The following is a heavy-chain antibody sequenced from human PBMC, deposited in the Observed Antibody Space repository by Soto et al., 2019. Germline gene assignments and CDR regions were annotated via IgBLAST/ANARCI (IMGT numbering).Heavy chain of an antibody. J-gene: IGHJ4*02. V-gene: IGHV4-30-2*01. D-gene: IGHD3-22*01. CDR2: IYHSGST. Sequence: QLQLQESGAGLVKPSQTLSLTCAVSGGSISSGGYSWSWIRQPPGKGLEWIGYIYHSGSTYYNPSLKSRVTISVDRSKNQFSLKLSSVTAADTAVYYCVSNYYDSSGYSDYWGQGPLVTVSS. CDR1: GGSISSGGYS. CDR3: VSNYYDSSGYSDY.